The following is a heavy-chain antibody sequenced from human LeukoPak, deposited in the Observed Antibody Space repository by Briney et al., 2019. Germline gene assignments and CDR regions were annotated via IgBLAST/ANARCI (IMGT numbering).Heavy chain of an antibody. CDR1: GFTFSSYW. CDR3: AKASCGFDCYSDY. D-gene: IGHD2-21*02. CDR2: ISYDGSNK. Sequence: GGSLRLSCAASGFTFSSYWMHWVRQAPGKGLEWVAVISYDGSNKKYADSVKGRFTISRDNSKNTLYLQLNSLRPDDTAVYYCAKASCGFDCYSDYWGQGTLVTVSS. J-gene: IGHJ4*02. V-gene: IGHV3-30*18.